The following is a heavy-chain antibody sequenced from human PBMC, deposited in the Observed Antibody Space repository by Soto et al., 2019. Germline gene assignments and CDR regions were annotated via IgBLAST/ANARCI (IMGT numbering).Heavy chain of an antibody. J-gene: IGHJ2*01. CDR3: ARESHDILTGLPFVWYFDL. D-gene: IGHD3-9*01. Sequence: QVQLQQWGAGPLRPLETLSLTCGVSGGSFSGYYWAWIRQSPGKGLEWIGEINNRGSINYNPSLKIQVSISVDTTKTHYSLNLRCVAAADTAVYYGARESHDILTGLPFVWYFDLWGRGTLVTVSS. CDR2: INNRGSI. V-gene: IGHV4-34*01. CDR1: GGSFSGYY.